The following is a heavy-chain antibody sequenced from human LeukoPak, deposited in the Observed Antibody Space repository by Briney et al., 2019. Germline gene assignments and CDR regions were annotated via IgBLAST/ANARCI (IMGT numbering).Heavy chain of an antibody. V-gene: IGHV3-23*01. J-gene: IGHJ4*02. D-gene: IGHD6-6*01. Sequence: PGGSLRLSCAASGFTFSNYAMTWVRQAPGKGLEWVSAISGSGGSTYYADSVKGRFTIARDNSMNTLYLKMNSLRAEDTAVYYCAHSYTSSSRTPFDCWGQGTMVTVS. CDR2: ISGSGGST. CDR3: AHSYTSSSRTPFDC. CDR1: GFTFSNYA.